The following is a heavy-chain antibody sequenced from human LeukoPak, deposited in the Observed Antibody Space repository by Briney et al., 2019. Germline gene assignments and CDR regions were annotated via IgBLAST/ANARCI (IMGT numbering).Heavy chain of an antibody. CDR2: IYYSGST. D-gene: IGHD5-24*01. J-gene: IGHJ4*02. CDR3: ARTSWGWLQPPGDFDY. Sequence: PSETLSLTCTVSGDSISSRSYYWGWIRQPPGKGLEWIGSIYYSGSTYYNPSLKSRVTISVDTSKNQFSLKLSSVTAADTAVYYCARTSWGWLQPPGDFDYWGQGTLVTVSS. CDR1: GDSISSRSYY. V-gene: IGHV4-39*07.